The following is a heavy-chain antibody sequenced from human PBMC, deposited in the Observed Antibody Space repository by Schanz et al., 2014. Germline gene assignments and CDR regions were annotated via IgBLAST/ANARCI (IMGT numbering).Heavy chain of an antibody. Sequence: QVQLVQSGVEVKKPGASVKVSCKASGYTFTSYGITWVRQAPGQRLEWMGWISPYNGNTNYAQKLQDRVTVTTDTSTGKAYMEGVRLRSDDTSVYYCARKSHSTGWYFDNWGQGTLVTVSS. D-gene: IGHD6-19*01. J-gene: IGHJ4*02. CDR1: GYTFTSYG. V-gene: IGHV1-18*04. CDR3: ARKSHSTGWYFDN. CDR2: ISPYNGNT.